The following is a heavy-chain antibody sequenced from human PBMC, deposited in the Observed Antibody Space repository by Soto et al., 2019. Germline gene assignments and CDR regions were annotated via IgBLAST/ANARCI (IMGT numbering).Heavy chain of an antibody. Sequence: PSETLSLTCTVSGGSVSSGSYSWSWIRQPPGKGLEWIGYIYYSGSTNYNPSIKSRVTISVDTSKNQFSLKLSSVTAADTAVYYCARVVGDGSGSNHGMDVWGQGTTVTVSS. CDR2: IYYSGST. J-gene: IGHJ6*02. V-gene: IGHV4-61*01. CDR3: ARVVGDGSGSNHGMDV. D-gene: IGHD3-10*01. CDR1: GGSVSSGSYS.